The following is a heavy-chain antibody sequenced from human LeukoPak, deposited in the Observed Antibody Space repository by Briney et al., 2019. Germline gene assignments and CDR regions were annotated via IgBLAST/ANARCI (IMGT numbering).Heavy chain of an antibody. CDR2: IDPNSGGT. CDR3: ARVGLSGYDLNWFDP. Sequence: ASVKVSCKASGYTFTGYDMHWVRQAPGQGLEWMGWIDPNSGGTKYAQDFQGRVTMTRDTSISTVYMELSRLRSHDTAVYYCARVGLSGYDLNWFDPWGRGTLVIVSS. V-gene: IGHV1-2*02. D-gene: IGHD5-12*01. CDR1: GYTFTGYD. J-gene: IGHJ5*02.